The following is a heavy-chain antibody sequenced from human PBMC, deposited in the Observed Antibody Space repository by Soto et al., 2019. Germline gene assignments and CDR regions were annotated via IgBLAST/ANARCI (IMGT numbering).Heavy chain of an antibody. J-gene: IGHJ4*02. V-gene: IGHV4-4*07. D-gene: IGHD2-2*01. Sequence: SETLSLTCSVSGGSINSYWWGWIRQPAGKGLEWIGRVYSSGTTDYNPSLNSRATMSVETSKNQFSLKLTSVTAADTAVYYCARDIGSYAYAEGYWGQGIQVTVSS. CDR3: ARDIGSYAYAEGY. CDR2: VYSSGTT. CDR1: GGSINSYW.